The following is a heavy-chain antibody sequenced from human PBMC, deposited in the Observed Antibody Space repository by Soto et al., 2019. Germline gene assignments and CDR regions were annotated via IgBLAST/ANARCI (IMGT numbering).Heavy chain of an antibody. CDR1: GFTFSSYA. CDR3: ARNARDIVVVPAGPANQYYYCYGMDV. D-gene: IGHD2-2*01. V-gene: IGHV3-30-3*01. CDR2: ISYDGSNK. Sequence: SLRLSCAASGFTFSSYAMHWVRQAPGKGLEWVAVISYDGSNKYYADSVKGRFTISRGNSKNTLYLQMNSLRAEDTAVYYCARNARDIVVVPAGPANQYYYCYGMDVWGQGTTVTVSS. J-gene: IGHJ6*02.